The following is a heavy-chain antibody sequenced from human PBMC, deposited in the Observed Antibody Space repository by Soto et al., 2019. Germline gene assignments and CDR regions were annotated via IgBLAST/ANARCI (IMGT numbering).Heavy chain of an antibody. V-gene: IGHV3-48*02. Sequence: GGSLRLSCAASGFTFSSYSMNWVRQAPGKGLEWVSYISSSSSTIYYADSVKGRFTISRDNAKNSLYLQMNSLRDEDTAVYYCARDRVRRYYYDSSGYGHFDYWGQGTLVTVSS. D-gene: IGHD3-22*01. J-gene: IGHJ4*02. CDR2: ISSSSSTI. CDR3: ARDRVRRYYYDSSGYGHFDY. CDR1: GFTFSSYS.